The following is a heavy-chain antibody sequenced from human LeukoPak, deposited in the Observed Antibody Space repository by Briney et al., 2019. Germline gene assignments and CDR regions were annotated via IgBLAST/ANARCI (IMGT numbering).Heavy chain of an antibody. CDR1: GGSFSGYY. J-gene: IGHJ4*02. CDR3: ARGSPPRPRADY. D-gene: IGHD6-6*01. CDR2: INHSGST. V-gene: IGHV4-34*01. Sequence: SETLSLTCAVYGGSFSGYYWSWIRQPPGKGLEWIGEINHSGSTNYNPSLKSRVTISVDTSKNQFSLKLSSVTAADTAVYYCARGSPPRPRADYWGQGTLVTVSS.